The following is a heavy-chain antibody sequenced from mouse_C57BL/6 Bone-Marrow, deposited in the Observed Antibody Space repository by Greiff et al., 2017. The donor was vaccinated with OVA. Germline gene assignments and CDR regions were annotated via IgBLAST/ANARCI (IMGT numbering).Heavy chain of an antibody. Sequence: EVQLQQSGPVLVKPGASVKMSCKASGYTFTDYYMNWVKQSHGKSLEWIGVINPYNGGTSYNQKFKGKATLTVDKSSSTAYMELNSLTSEDSAVYYCASLDGYYSLGFAYWGQGTLVTVSA. CDR3: ASLDGYYSLGFAY. CDR2: INPYNGGT. D-gene: IGHD2-3*01. CDR1: GYTFTDYY. J-gene: IGHJ3*01. V-gene: IGHV1-19*01.